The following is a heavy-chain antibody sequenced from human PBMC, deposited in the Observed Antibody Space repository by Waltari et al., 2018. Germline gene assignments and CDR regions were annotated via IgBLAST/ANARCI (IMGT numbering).Heavy chain of an antibody. D-gene: IGHD2-15*01. CDR3: ARDEGYCSGGSCYSPGGY. Sequence: QVQLVQSGAEVKKPGSSVKVSCKASGGTFSSYAISWVRPAPGQGLEWMGGIIPIFGTANYAQKFQGRVTITADESTSTAYMELSSLRSEDTAVYYCARDEGYCSGGSCYSPGGYWGQGTLVTVSS. J-gene: IGHJ4*02. CDR2: IIPIFGTA. CDR1: GGTFSSYA. V-gene: IGHV1-69*01.